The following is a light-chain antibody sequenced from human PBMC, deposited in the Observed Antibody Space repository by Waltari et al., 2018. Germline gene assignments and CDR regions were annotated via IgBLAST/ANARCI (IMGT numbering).Light chain of an antibody. V-gene: IGKV4-1*01. J-gene: IGKJ2*01. CDR1: QSILDTSNSQNY. CDR3: HQYYRAPYS. Sequence: DIVMTQSPDSLAVSLGERATLRCKSSQSILDTSNSQNYLSWFQQKPGQPPKLLIYWASTRESGVPDRFSGGGSGTDFTLTISSLQAADVAVYYCHQYYRAPYSFGQGTKLEIK. CDR2: WAS.